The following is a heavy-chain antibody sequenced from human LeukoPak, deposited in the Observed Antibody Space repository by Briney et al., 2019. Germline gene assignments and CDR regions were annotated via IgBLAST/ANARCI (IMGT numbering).Heavy chain of an antibody. CDR1: GFTFTTYS. CDR2: ISSSSSYI. V-gene: IGHV3-21*01. Sequence: PGGSLRLSCAASGFTFTTYSMNWVRQAPGKGLEWVSSISSSSSYIYYADSVKGRFTISRDNAKNSLYLQMNSLRAEDTAVYYCARDRGAYCSSTSCYAYDVWGKGTTVTVSS. CDR3: ARDRGAYCSSTSCYAYDV. J-gene: IGHJ6*04. D-gene: IGHD2-2*01.